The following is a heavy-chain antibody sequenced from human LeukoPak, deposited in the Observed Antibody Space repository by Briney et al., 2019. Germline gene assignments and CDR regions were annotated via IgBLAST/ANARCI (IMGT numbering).Heavy chain of an antibody. D-gene: IGHD4-11*01. CDR3: ARTPTGPYYYYYGMDV. CDR1: GGSISSYY. J-gene: IGHJ6*02. CDR2: IYTSGST. V-gene: IGHV4-4*07. Sequence: SETVSLTCTVSGGSISSYYWSWIRQPAGKGLEWIGRIYTSGSTNYNPSLKSRVTMSVDTSKNQFSLKLSSVTAADTAVYYCARTPTGPYYYYYGMDVWGQGTTVTVSS.